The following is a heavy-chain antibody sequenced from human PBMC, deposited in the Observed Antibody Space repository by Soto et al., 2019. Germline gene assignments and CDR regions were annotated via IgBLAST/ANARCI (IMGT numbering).Heavy chain of an antibody. J-gene: IGHJ4*02. CDR3: ASLPYYYDSSGPFDY. D-gene: IGHD3-22*01. V-gene: IGHV1-69*13. CDR2: IIPIFGTA. Sequence: AVKVSCKASGGTFSSYAISWVRQAPGQGLEWMGGIIPIFGTANYAQKFQGRVTITADESTSTAYMELSSLRSEDTAVYYCASLPYYYDSSGPFDYWGQGTLVTVSS. CDR1: GGTFSSYA.